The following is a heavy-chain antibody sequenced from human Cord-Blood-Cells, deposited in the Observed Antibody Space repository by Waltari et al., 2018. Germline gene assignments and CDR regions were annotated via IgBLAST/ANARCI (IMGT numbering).Heavy chain of an antibody. CDR1: GYTFTSYA. J-gene: IGHJ4*02. D-gene: IGHD5-18*01. V-gene: IGHV1-3*01. CDR3: ARGGGLQLWLQYADY. Sequence: QVQLVQSGAEVKKPGASVKVSCKASGYTFTSYAMHWVRQAPGQRLEWMGWINAGNGNTKYSQKFQGRVTITRDTSASTAYMELSSLRSEDTAVYYCARGGGLQLWLQYADYWGQGTLVTVSS. CDR2: INAGNGNT.